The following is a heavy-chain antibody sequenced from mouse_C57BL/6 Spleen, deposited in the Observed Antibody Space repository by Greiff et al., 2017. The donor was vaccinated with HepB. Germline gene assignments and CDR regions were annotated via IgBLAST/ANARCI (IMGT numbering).Heavy chain of an antibody. CDR2: IHPNSGST. D-gene: IGHD1-1*01. J-gene: IGHJ4*01. V-gene: IGHV1-64*01. Sequence: QVQLQQPGAELVKPGASVKLSCKASGYTFTSYWMHWVKQRPGQGLEWIGMIHPNSGSTNYNEKFKSKATLTVDKSSSTAYMQLSSLTSEDSAVYYCARSGMSITTVVAHYAMDYWGQGTSVTVSS. CDR3: ARSGMSITTVVAHYAMDY. CDR1: GYTFTSYW.